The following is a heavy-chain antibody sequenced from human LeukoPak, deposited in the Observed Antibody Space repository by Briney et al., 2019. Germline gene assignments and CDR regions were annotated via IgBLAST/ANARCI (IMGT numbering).Heavy chain of an antibody. Sequence: SETLSLTCTVSGGSISSYYWSWIRQPAGKGLEWIGRIYTSGSTNYNPSLKSRVTMSVDTSKNQFSLKLSSVTAADTAVYYCARGEPSLWGDSYGYIDYWGQGTLVTVSS. V-gene: IGHV4-4*07. D-gene: IGHD5-18*01. CDR1: GGSISSYY. J-gene: IGHJ4*02. CDR2: IYTSGST. CDR3: ARGEPSLWGDSYGYIDY.